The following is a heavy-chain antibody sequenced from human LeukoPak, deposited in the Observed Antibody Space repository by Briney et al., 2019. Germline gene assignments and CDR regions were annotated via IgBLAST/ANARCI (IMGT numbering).Heavy chain of an antibody. V-gene: IGHV4-4*09. CDR1: GGSMSDHY. Sequence: SQTLSLTCAVSGGSMSDHYWSWIRQTPGTTLEWIGYIYATGNTNYNPSLKGRVTISLDTSKNHFSLRLSSVTAADTALYYCARHFRKDYPDSGSSQYFHYIDVWGKGTTVTVSS. CDR3: ARHFRKDYPDSGSSQYFHYIDV. J-gene: IGHJ6*03. D-gene: IGHD3-10*01. CDR2: IYATGNT.